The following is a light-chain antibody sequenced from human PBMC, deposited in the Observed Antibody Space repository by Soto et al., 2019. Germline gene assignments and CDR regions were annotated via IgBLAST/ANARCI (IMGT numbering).Light chain of an antibody. CDR2: SND. Sequence: QSVLTQPPSASGTPGQRVTISCSGSNSNIGSNTVDWYQQLPGTAPKLRIFSNDQRPSGVPDRFSGSKSGTSASLAISGLQSEDEADYYCATRDDSRNGVVFGRGTKLTVL. CDR1: NSNIGSNT. J-gene: IGLJ2*01. V-gene: IGLV1-44*01. CDR3: ATRDDSRNGVV.